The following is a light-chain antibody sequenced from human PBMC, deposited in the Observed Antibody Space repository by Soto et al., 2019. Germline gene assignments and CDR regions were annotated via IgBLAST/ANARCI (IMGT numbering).Light chain of an antibody. J-gene: IGLJ1*01. Sequence: QSALTQPASVSGSPGQSITISCTGTSSDVGSHNLVSWYQQHPDRAPKLMIYEGSKRPSGVSNRFSGSKSGNTASLTISGLQAEDEADYFCCSYAGGSAYIFGSGTKLTVL. CDR1: SSDVGSHNL. CDR3: CSYAGGSAYI. CDR2: EGS. V-gene: IGLV2-23*01.